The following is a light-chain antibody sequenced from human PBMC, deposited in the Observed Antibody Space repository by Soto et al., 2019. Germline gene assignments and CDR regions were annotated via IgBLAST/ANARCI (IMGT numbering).Light chain of an antibody. CDR3: QQYCTSRMYS. V-gene: IGKV3-20*01. CDR1: QSISGYY. CDR2: GAS. J-gene: IGKJ2*01. Sequence: EIVLTQSPGTLSLSPGERATLSCRASQSISGYYLAWYQQPPGQAPRLLIYGASSRATGIPDRFSGSGSGTEFTLTISRMEPEDFAVYYCQQYCTSRMYSFGQGTKLEIK.